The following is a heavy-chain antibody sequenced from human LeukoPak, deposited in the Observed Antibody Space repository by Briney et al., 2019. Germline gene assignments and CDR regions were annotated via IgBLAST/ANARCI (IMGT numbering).Heavy chain of an antibody. CDR3: ARVSILNLGELSEAFDI. J-gene: IGHJ3*02. D-gene: IGHD3-16*02. CDR1: GFTFSSYW. V-gene: IGHV3-7*04. CDR2: INQDGSEK. Sequence: GGSLTLPCVASGFTFSSYWMTWVRQAPGKGLEWVANINQDGSEKYYLDSVKGRFTISRDNAKNSLYLQMNSLRAEDTAVYFCARVSILNLGELSEAFDIWGQGTMVTVSS.